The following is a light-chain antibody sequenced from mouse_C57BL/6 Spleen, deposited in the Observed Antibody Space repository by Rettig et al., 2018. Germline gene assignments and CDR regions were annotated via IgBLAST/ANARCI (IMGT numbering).Light chain of an antibody. J-gene: IGKJ1*01. V-gene: IGKV12-46*01. CDR3: QHYWGTPRT. Sequence: DGVPSRFSGSGSGTQYSLKISSLQSEDFASYYCQHYWGTPRTFGGGTKPEIK.